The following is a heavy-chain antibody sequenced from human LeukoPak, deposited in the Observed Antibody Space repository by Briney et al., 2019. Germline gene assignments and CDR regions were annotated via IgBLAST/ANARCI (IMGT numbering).Heavy chain of an antibody. J-gene: IGHJ5*02. CDR3: ARVSPGESHGSGSYYPKFDP. V-gene: IGHV1-2*02. CDR2: INPNSGGT. Sequence: EASVKVSCKASGYTFTSYYMHWVRQAPGQGLEWMGWINPNSGGTNYAQKFQGRVTMTRDTSISTAYMELSRLRSDDTAVYYCARVSPGESHGSGSYYPKFDPWGQGTLVTVSS. CDR1: GYTFTSYY. D-gene: IGHD3-10*01.